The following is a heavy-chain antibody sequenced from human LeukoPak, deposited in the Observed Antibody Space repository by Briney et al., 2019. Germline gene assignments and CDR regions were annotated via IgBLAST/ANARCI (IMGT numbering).Heavy chain of an antibody. CDR3: ARDGLSGQLTSDY. V-gene: IGHV3-21*01. D-gene: IGHD6-6*01. CDR1: GFTFSSCS. J-gene: IGHJ4*02. CDR2: ISSSSSYI. Sequence: PGGSLRLSCAASGFTFSSCSMNWVRQAPGKGLEWVSSISSSSSYIYYADSVKGRFTISRDNAKNSLYLEMNSLRAEDTAVYYYARDGLSGQLTSDYWGQGTLVTVSS.